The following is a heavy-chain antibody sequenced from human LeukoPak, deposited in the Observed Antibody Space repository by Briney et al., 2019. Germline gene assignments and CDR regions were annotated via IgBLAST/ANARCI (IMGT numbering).Heavy chain of an antibody. CDR1: GGSISSGSYY. CDR2: IYTSGST. Sequence: PSETLSLTCTVSGGSISSGSYYWSWIRQPAGKGLEWIGHIYTSGSTNYNPSLKSRVTISVDTSKNQFSLKLSSVSAADTALYYCARGGKLPGTLGSVWFDPWGQGTLVTVSS. J-gene: IGHJ5*02. D-gene: IGHD4-23*01. CDR3: ARGGKLPGTLGSVWFDP. V-gene: IGHV4-61*09.